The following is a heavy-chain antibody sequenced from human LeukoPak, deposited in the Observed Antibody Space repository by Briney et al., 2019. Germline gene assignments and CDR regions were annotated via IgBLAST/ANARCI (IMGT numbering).Heavy chain of an antibody. Sequence: GASVKVSCEASGYTFTSYAMHWVRQAPGQRLEWMGWINAVNGNTKSSQKFQGRVTITRDTSASTAYMELSSLRSEDTAVYYCARDGATEGYYYFDYWGQGTLVTVSS. D-gene: IGHD1-26*01. CDR1: GYTFTSYA. CDR3: ARDGATEGYYYFDY. V-gene: IGHV1-3*01. CDR2: INAVNGNT. J-gene: IGHJ4*02.